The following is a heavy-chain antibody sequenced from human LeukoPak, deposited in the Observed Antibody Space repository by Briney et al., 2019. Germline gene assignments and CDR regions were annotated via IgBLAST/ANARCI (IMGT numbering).Heavy chain of an antibody. CDR1: GYTFTSYD. CDR2: MNPNSGNT. Sequence: GASVKVSCKASGYTFTSYDINWVRQATGQGLEWMGWMNPNSGNTGYAQKFQGRVTITRNTSISTAYMELSSLRSEDTAVYYCAIKWRLRFLEWLDAFDIWGQGTMVTVSS. V-gene: IGHV1-8*03. CDR3: AIKWRLRFLEWLDAFDI. J-gene: IGHJ3*02. D-gene: IGHD3-3*01.